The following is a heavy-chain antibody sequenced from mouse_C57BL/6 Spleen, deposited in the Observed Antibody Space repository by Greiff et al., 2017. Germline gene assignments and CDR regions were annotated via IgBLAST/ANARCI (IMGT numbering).Heavy chain of an antibody. CDR2: IYPGDGDT. J-gene: IGHJ2*01. CDR3: ARGGYDGYFDY. Sequence: QVQLQQSGAELVKPGASVKISCKASGYAFSSYWMNWVKQRPGKGLERIGQIYPGDGDTNYNGKFKGKATLTADKSSSTAYMQLSSLTSEDSAVYFCARGGYDGYFDYWGQGTTLTVSS. V-gene: IGHV1-80*01. D-gene: IGHD2-3*01. CDR1: GYAFSSYW.